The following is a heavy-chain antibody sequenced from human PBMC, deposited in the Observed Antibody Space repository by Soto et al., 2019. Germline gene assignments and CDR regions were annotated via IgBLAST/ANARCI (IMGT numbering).Heavy chain of an antibody. V-gene: IGHV3-15*07. D-gene: IGHD3-22*01. Sequence: GGSLRLSCAASGFTFTDAWMNWVRQAPGKGLEWVGRIKSKASGGTIDFAAPVKGRFTISRDDSKNTVYLQMDSLRTEDTAVYYCTHSWTFYYDNAVWGQGTMVTVSS. J-gene: IGHJ3*01. CDR2: IKSKASGGTI. CDR3: THSWTFYYDNAV. CDR1: GFTFTDAW.